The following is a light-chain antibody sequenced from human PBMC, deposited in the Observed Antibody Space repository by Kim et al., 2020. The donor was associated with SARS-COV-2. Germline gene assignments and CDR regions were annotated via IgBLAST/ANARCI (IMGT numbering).Light chain of an antibody. V-gene: IGLV1-40*01. CDR3: QSYDRSLTGSV. J-gene: IGLJ3*02. CDR1: SSNIGAGHD. CDR2: RNN. Sequence: QSVLTQPPSVSGAPGQRVTISCTGSSSNIGAGHDVHWYQQLPGTAPKLLIYRNNNRPSGVPDRFSGSKYGASASLGITGLQAEDEADYYCQSYDRSLTGSVFGGGTQLTVL.